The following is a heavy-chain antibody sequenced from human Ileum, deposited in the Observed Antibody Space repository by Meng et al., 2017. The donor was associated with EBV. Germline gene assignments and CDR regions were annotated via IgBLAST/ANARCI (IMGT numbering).Heavy chain of an antibody. CDR2: VYHDGAT. V-gene: IGHV4-4*02. CDR1: GDSVRGSDW. CDR3: ARSSPIVRGLDY. J-gene: IGHJ4*02. Sequence: QVQLQEPGPGLVKPSGTLSLTCAVSGDSVRGSDWWSWVRQPPGKGLEWIGEVYHDGATNYHPSLKSRVTISLDKSKNEVNLHLNSLTAADTAVYFCARSSPIVRGLDYWGQGTLVTVSS. D-gene: IGHD3-10*01.